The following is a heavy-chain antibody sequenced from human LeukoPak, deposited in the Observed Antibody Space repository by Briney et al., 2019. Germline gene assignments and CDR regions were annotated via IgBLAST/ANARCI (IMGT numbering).Heavy chain of an antibody. Sequence: GRSLRLSCAASGFTFSNYGIHWVRQAPGKGLEWVAVISYDGSNKHYADSVKGRFTISRDNSKNTLYLQMNSLRAEDTAVYYCAKGGGGYRNGFSVWGKGTTVTVSS. V-gene: IGHV3-30*18. J-gene: IGHJ6*04. CDR1: GFTFSNYG. CDR2: ISYDGSNK. D-gene: IGHD5-18*01. CDR3: AKGGGGYRNGFSV.